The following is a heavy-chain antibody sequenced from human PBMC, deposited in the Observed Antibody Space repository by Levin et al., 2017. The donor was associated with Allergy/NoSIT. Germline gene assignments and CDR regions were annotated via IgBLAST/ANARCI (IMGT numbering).Heavy chain of an antibody. CDR3: AHSPFGYCSLGSCFPY. D-gene: IGHD2-15*01. J-gene: IGHJ4*02. V-gene: IGHV2-5*02. CDR2: IYWDDSK. CDR1: DFSLSTTSVT. Sequence: SGPTLVKPTQTLTMTCTFDDFSLSTTSVTVGWIRQPPGKALQWLAAIYWDDSKRYSPSLNTRITITKDTSKNQVVFTMTNMDPEDTATYFCAHSPFGYCSLGSCFPYWGQGTVVTVSS.